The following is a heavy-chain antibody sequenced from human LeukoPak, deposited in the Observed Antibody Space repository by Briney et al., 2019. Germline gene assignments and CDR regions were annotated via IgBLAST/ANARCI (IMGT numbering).Heavy chain of an antibody. Sequence: GGPLRLSCAAAGFTFSSNAKRWGRQAPGKGVEWVSAISGSGGSTYSAYSVDGRFTISTDNSKNTLYLQMNRLSAEDTAVYYCAKGPRVPEYDGYDYHPFDYWGQGTLVTVSS. CDR2: ISGSGGST. CDR1: GFTFSSNA. J-gene: IGHJ4*02. CDR3: AKGPRVPEYDGYDYHPFDY. D-gene: IGHD5-12*01. V-gene: IGHV3-23*01.